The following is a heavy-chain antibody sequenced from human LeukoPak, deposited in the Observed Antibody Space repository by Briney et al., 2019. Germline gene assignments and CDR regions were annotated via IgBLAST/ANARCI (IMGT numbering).Heavy chain of an antibody. CDR2: IYYSGST. Sequence: SQTLFLTCTVSGGSISSGDYYWSWIRQPPGKGLEWIGYIYYSGSTYYNPSLKSRVTISVDTSKNQFSLKLSSVTAADTAVYYCARVPGIAAAWYSAYYYYYGMDVWGQGTTVTVSS. V-gene: IGHV4-30-4*01. D-gene: IGHD6-13*01. J-gene: IGHJ6*02. CDR1: GGSISSGDYY. CDR3: ARVPGIAAAWYSAYYYYYGMDV.